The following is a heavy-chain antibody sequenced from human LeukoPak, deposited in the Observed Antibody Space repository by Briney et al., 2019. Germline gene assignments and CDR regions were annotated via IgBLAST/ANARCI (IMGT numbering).Heavy chain of an antibody. Sequence: GSLRLSCAASGFTFSSYSMNWVRQAPGKGLEWVSSISSSSSYIYYADSVKGRFTISRDNAKNSLYLQMNSLRAEDTAVYYCARDLSSSWYPGWFDPWGQGTLVTVSS. CDR3: ARDLSSSWYPGWFDP. V-gene: IGHV3-21*01. J-gene: IGHJ5*02. CDR2: ISSSSSYI. D-gene: IGHD6-13*01. CDR1: GFTFSSYS.